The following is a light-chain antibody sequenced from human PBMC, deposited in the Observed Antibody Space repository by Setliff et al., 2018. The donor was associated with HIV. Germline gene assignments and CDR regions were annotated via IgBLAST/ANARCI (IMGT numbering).Light chain of an antibody. V-gene: IGLV2-14*01. CDR2: EXT. J-gene: IGLJ1*01. Sequence: QPASVXCSXGQXXTXXXTGXSGXXXAXXFVSWYQQYPXXXPKLLIYEXTERXXXVSARFSGFKSGNTASLIISGLQAEDEADYYCSSFGRNSLXXFGSGTKVTV. CDR3: SSFGRNSLXX. CDR1: SGXXXAXXF.